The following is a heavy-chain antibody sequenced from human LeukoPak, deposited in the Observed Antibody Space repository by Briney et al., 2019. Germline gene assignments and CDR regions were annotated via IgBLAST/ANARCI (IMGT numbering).Heavy chain of an antibody. J-gene: IGHJ4*02. CDR3: TRASRGYSYGFAEY. D-gene: IGHD5-18*01. V-gene: IGHV4-61*05. CDR2: MYFGGSS. CDR1: GGSISSSSYY. Sequence: SETLSLTCTVSGGSISSSSYYWGWIRQPPGKGLEWLGYMYFGGSSNYNPSLKSRVTISVDTSKNQLSLNLNSVTAADTAVYYCTRASRGYSYGFAEYWGQGTLVTVSS.